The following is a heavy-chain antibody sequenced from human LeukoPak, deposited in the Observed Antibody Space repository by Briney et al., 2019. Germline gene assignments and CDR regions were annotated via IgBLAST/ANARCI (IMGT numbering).Heavy chain of an antibody. J-gene: IGHJ4*02. D-gene: IGHD3-16*01. V-gene: IGHV1-46*01. CDR1: GYTFTSYY. CDR2: INPSGGST. CDR3: ARLLGGPGGDY. Sequence: ASVKVSCXASGYTFTSYYMHWVRLAPGQGLEWMGIINPSGGSTSYAQKFQGRVTMTRDTSTSTVYMELSSLRSEDTAVYYCARLLGGPGGDYWGQGTLVTVSS.